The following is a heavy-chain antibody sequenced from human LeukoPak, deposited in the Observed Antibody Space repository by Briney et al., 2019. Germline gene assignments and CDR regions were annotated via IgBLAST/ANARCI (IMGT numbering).Heavy chain of an antibody. CDR2: IYTSGST. CDR3: ARVEQQLAHAFDI. CDR1: GGSISSGSYY. V-gene: IGHV4-61*02. D-gene: IGHD6-13*01. Sequence: SQTLSLTCTVSGGSISSGSYYWSWIRQPAGKGLEWIGLIYTSGSTNYNPSLKSRVTISVDTSKNQFSLKLSSVTAADTAVYYCARVEQQLAHAFDIWGQGTMVTVSS. J-gene: IGHJ3*02.